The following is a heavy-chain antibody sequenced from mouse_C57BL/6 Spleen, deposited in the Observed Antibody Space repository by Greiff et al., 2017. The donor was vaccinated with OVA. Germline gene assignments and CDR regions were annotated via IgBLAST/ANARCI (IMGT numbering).Heavy chain of an antibody. Sequence: VQLQQSGPGLVQPSQSLSITCTVSGFSLTSYGVHWVRQSPGKGLEWLGVIWSGGSTDYNAAFISRLSISKDNSKSQVFFKMNSLQADDTAIYYCARRYGYDGGAWFAYWGQGTLVTVSA. J-gene: IGHJ3*01. CDR2: IWSGGST. CDR1: GFSLTSYG. V-gene: IGHV2-2*01. D-gene: IGHD2-2*01. CDR3: ARRYGYDGGAWFAY.